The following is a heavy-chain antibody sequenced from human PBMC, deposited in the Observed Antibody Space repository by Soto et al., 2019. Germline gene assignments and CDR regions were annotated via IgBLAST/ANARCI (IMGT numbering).Heavy chain of an antibody. CDR3: AGGGIAARGGMDV. CDR1: GYTFTDYA. CDR2: ISPYNGDT. V-gene: IGHV1-18*01. D-gene: IGHD6-6*01. Sequence: QVQLVQSGAEVKKPGASVKVSCKASGYTFTDYAISWVRQAPGQGLERMGWISPYNGDTSHEQKLQGRVTMTTDTSTSTAYMELRSLRSDDTAVYYCAGGGIAARGGMDVWGQGTTVTVSS. J-gene: IGHJ6*02.